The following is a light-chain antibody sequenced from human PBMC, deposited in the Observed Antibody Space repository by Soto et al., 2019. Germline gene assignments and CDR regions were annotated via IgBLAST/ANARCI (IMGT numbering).Light chain of an antibody. CDR1: QSGRSEY. J-gene: IGKJ1*01. CDR3: QHYGSSWT. Sequence: EIVLTQSPGTLSLSPGERATLSCRASQSGRSEYIAWYQQRPGQAPRLLLYATSNRATGIPDRFSGSGSGTDFTLAISRLEPEDFAVYYCQHYGSSWTFGQGTKVEIK. CDR2: ATS. V-gene: IGKV3-20*01.